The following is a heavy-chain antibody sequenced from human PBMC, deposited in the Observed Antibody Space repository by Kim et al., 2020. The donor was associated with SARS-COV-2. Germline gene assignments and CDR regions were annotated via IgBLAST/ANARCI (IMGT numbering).Heavy chain of an antibody. CDR3: ARDPRGYSGYDYHYYYYGMDV. D-gene: IGHD5-12*01. Sequence: GGSLRLSCAASGFTFSSYSMNWVRQAPGKGLEWVSSISSSSSYIYYADSVKGRFTISRDNAKNSLYLQMNSLRAEDTAVYYCARDPRGYSGYDYHYYYYGMDVWGQGTTVTVSS. CDR1: GFTFSSYS. V-gene: IGHV3-21*01. CDR2: ISSSSSYI. J-gene: IGHJ6*02.